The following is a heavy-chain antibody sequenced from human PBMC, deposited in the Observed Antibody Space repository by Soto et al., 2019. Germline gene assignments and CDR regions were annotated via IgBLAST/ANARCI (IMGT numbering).Heavy chain of an antibody. Sequence: PSETLSLTCTVSGGSISSSSYYWGWIRQPQGKGLEWIGSIYYSGSTYYNPSLKSRVTISVDTSKNQFSLKLSSVTAADTAVYYCARLVWVAGIYFDYWGQGTLVTVSS. CDR3: ARLVWVAGIYFDY. CDR1: GGSISSSSYY. CDR2: IYYSGST. J-gene: IGHJ4*02. V-gene: IGHV4-39*01. D-gene: IGHD6-19*01.